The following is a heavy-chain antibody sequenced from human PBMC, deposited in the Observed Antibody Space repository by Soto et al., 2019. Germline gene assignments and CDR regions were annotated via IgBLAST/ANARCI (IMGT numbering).Heavy chain of an antibody. D-gene: IGHD3-3*01. Sequence: ASVKVSCKASGGTFSSYAISWVRQAPGQGLEWMGGIIPIFGTANYAQKFQGRVTITADESTSTAYMELSSLRSEDTAVYYCARGTPKYYDFWRGYPENYYYYGMDVWGQGTTVTVSS. J-gene: IGHJ6*02. V-gene: IGHV1-69*13. CDR1: GGTFSSYA. CDR2: IIPIFGTA. CDR3: ARGTPKYYDFWRGYPENYYYYGMDV.